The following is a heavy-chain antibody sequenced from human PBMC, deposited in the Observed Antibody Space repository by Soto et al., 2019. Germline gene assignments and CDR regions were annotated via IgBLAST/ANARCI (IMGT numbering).Heavy chain of an antibody. CDR3: ARLTGGTYLSFYYYIGV. J-gene: IGHJ6*03. D-gene: IGHD2-8*02. Sequence: QVQLQESGPGLVKPSETLSLTCTVSGGSISGYYWSWIRQAPGKGLEWIGYIYYSGTTNYDPSLKSRVTMSVDTSKNQFSLKLSSVTTADTVVYYCARLTGGTYLSFYYYIGVWGKGTTVTVSS. V-gene: IGHV4-59*01. CDR1: GGSISGYY. CDR2: IYYSGTT.